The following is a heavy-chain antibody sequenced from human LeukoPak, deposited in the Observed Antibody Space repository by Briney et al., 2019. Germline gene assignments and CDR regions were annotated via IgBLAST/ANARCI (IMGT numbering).Heavy chain of an antibody. CDR2: INHSGST. Sequence: PSETLSLTCAVYGGPFSGYYWSWIRQPPGKGLEWIGEINHSGSTNYNPSLKSRVTISVDTSKNQFSLKLSSVTAADTAVYYCARVQYYGFWSGNFDYWGQGTLVTVSS. J-gene: IGHJ4*02. CDR3: ARVQYYGFWSGNFDY. D-gene: IGHD3-3*01. CDR1: GGPFSGYY. V-gene: IGHV4-34*01.